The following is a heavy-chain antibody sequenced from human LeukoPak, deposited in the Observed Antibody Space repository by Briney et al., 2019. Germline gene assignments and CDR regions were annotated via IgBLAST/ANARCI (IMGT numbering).Heavy chain of an antibody. CDR2: IGGRGGST. V-gene: IGHV3-23*01. Sequence: GGSLRLSCAASGFRFSDFTMTWVRQAPGKGPEWVSAIGGRGGSTYYADSLGGRFTISRDNSKNTLYLQMNSLRAEDTAVYYCAKDRRIVAVNWFDPWGQGTLVTVSS. D-gene: IGHD1-26*01. CDR3: AKDRRIVAVNWFDP. J-gene: IGHJ5*02. CDR1: GFRFSDFT.